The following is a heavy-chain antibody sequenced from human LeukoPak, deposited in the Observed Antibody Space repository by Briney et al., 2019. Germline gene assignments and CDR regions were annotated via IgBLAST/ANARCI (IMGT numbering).Heavy chain of an antibody. Sequence: GGSLRLSCAASGFTFSNAWMSWVRQAPGKGLEWVGRIKSKTDGGTTDYAAPVKGRFTISRDDSKNTLYLQMNSLKTEDTAVYYCTTAIVVVPAAKGLWGQGTLVTASS. V-gene: IGHV3-15*01. J-gene: IGHJ4*02. D-gene: IGHD2-2*01. CDR3: TTAIVVVPAAKGL. CDR2: IKSKTDGGTT. CDR1: GFTFSNAW.